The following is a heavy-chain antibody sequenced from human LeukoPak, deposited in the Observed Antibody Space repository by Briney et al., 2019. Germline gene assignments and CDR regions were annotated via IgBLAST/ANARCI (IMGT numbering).Heavy chain of an antibody. V-gene: IGHV4-59*01. CDR3: ATLVSTRYYFDY. Sequence: SETLSLTCTVSGGSISDYYWTWIRQPPGKGLEWIGHIYYSGNTIYNPSLKSRVTISVDTSKNQFSLKLTSVTTADTAAYFCATLVSTRYYFDYWGQGTPVAVSS. CDR1: GGSISDYY. J-gene: IGHJ4*02. D-gene: IGHD5/OR15-5a*01. CDR2: IYYSGNT.